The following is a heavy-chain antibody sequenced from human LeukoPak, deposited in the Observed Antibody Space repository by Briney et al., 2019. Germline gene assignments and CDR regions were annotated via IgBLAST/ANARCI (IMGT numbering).Heavy chain of an antibody. J-gene: IGHJ4*02. D-gene: IGHD2-15*01. V-gene: IGHV1-2*02. CDR3: AREYCSGGSCYLVFDY. CDR1: GYTFTGYY. Sequence: GASVKVSCRASGYTFTGYYMHWVRQAPGQGLEWMGWINPNSGGTNYAQKFQGRATMTRDTSISTAYMELSRLRSDDTAAYYCAREYCSGGSCYLVFDYWGQGTLVTVSS. CDR2: INPNSGGT.